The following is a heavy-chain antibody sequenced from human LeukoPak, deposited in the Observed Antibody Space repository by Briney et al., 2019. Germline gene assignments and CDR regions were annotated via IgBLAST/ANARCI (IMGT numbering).Heavy chain of an antibody. CDR1: GSSISSGGYY. J-gene: IGHJ3*02. D-gene: IGHD3-22*01. V-gene: IGHV4-31*03. CDR2: IYYSGST. Sequence: SQTLSLTCTVSGSSISSGGYYWSWIRQHPGKGLEWIGYIYYSGSTYYNPSLKSRVTISVDTSKNQFSLKLSSVTAADTAVYYCARDKAGSSGYYPDAFDIWGQGTMVTVSS. CDR3: ARDKAGSSGYYPDAFDI.